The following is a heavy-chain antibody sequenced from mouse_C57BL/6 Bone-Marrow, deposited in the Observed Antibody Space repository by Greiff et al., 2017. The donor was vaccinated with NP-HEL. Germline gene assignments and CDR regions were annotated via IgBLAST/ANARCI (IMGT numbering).Heavy chain of an antibody. CDR2: IDPDTGGT. D-gene: IGHD1-1*01. CDR1: GYTFTDYE. CDR3: TRGGITTVVEYYAMDY. J-gene: IGHJ4*01. Sequence: QVQLKQSGAELVRPGASVTLSCKASGYTFTDYEMHWVKQTPVHGLEWIGAIDPDTGGTAYNQKFKGKAILTADKSSSTAYMELRSLTSEDSAVYYCTRGGITTVVEYYAMDYWGQGTSVTVAS. V-gene: IGHV1-15*01.